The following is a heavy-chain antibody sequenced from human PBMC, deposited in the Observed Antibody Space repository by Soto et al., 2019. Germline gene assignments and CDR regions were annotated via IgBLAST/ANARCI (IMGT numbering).Heavy chain of an antibody. V-gene: IGHV4-31*03. Sequence: TLSLACTVSGGSISSGGYYWSWIRQHPGKGLEWIGYIYYSGSTYYNPSLKSRVTISVDTSKNQFSLKLSSVTAADTAVYYCARVVSPRSFDYWGQGTLGTVSS. CDR3: ARVVSPRSFDY. J-gene: IGHJ4*02. CDR2: IYYSGST. D-gene: IGHD3-10*01. CDR1: GGSISSGGYY.